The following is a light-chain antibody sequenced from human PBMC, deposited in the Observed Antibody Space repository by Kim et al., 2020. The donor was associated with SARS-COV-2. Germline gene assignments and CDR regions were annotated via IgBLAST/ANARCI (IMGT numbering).Light chain of an antibody. CDR3: SSYAGSNNYVI. J-gene: IGLJ2*01. CDR1: SSDVGAYNY. V-gene: IGLV2-8*01. CDR2: EVN. Sequence: QSVTISCTGTSSDVGAYNYVSWYQQHPGKAPKLMIYEVNKRPSGVSDRFSGSKSGNTASLTVSGLQAEDEADYYCSSYAGSNNYVIFGGGTQLTVL.